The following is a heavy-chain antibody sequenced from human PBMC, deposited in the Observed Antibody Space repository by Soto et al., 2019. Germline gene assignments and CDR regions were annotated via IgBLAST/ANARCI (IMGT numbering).Heavy chain of an antibody. J-gene: IGHJ4*02. CDR3: ARDLPLYDPTYSLVVARFDY. Sequence: QVQLVQSGPEMKDPGASVKVSCKASNYDFRDYGFSWVRQAPGQGHEWVGWISPYKGDTNYAQKFQGRVTLTTDASTNTAYMELRRLRSADTAMQYCARDLPLYDPTYSLVVARFDYWGQGNLVTVSS. CDR1: NYDFRDYG. V-gene: IGHV1-18*01. CDR2: ISPYKGDT. D-gene: IGHD2-8*02.